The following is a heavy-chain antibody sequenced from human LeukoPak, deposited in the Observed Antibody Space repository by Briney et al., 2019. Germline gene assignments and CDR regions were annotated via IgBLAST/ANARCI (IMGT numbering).Heavy chain of an antibody. V-gene: IGHV3-43D*03. Sequence: GGSLRLSCAASGFTFDDYAMHWVRQAPGKGLEWVSLISWDGGSTYYADSVKGRFTISRDNSKNSLYLQMNSLRAEDTALYYCAKDRTGGAGGNYSDYWGQGTLVTVSS. CDR3: AKDRTGGAGGNYSDY. D-gene: IGHD2-8*02. CDR1: GFTFDDYA. CDR2: ISWDGGST. J-gene: IGHJ4*02.